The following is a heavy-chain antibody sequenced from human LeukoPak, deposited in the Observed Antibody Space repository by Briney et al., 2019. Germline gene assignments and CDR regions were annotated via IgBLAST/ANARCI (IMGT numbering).Heavy chain of an antibody. CDR1: GFTFSSYA. CDR2: ISGSGGST. J-gene: IGHJ1*01. Sequence: GGSLRLSCAASGFTFSSYAMSWVRQAPGKGLEWVSGISGSGGSTYYADSVEGRFTISRDNSKNTLSLQMNSLRAEDTAVYYCAKDNYCDSSGYYGEYFQHWGQGTLVTVSS. CDR3: AKDNYCDSSGYYGEYFQH. D-gene: IGHD3-22*01. V-gene: IGHV3-23*01.